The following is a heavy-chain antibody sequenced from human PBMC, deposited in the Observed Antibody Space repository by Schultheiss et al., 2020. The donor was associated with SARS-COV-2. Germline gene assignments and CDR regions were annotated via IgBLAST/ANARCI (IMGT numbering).Heavy chain of an antibody. CDR1: GYSISSGYY. D-gene: IGHD3-22*01. J-gene: IGHJ5*02. CDR2: IYHSGST. Sequence: SETLSLTCAVSGYSISSGYYWGWIRQPPGKGLEWIGSIYHSGSTYYNPSLKSRVTISVDTSKNQFSLKLSSVTAADTAVYYCARVSTDYYDSSGPVPWGQGTLVTVSS. V-gene: IGHV4-38-2*01. CDR3: ARVSTDYYDSSGPVP.